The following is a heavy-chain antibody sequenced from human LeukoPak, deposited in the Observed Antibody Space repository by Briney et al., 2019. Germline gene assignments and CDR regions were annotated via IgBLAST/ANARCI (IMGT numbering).Heavy chain of an antibody. CDR3: ARRVGSSWSRGNFDY. D-gene: IGHD6-13*01. J-gene: IGHJ4*02. V-gene: IGHV4-39*01. CDR2: IYYSGST. Sequence: SETLSLTCTVSGGSISSSSYYWGWIRQPPGKGLEWIGSIYYSGSTYYNPSLKSRVTISVDTSKNQFSLKLSSVTAADTAVYYCARRVGSSWSRGNFDYWGQGTLVTVSS. CDR1: GGSISSSSYY.